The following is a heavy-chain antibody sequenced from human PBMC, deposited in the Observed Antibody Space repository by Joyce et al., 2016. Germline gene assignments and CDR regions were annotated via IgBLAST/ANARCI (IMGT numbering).Heavy chain of an antibody. V-gene: IGHV4-39*07. CDR3: AREAILISDVGRGMITSTIPYNYFDS. CDR2: IYYNWRT. CDR1: GDSISSTYY. J-gene: IGHJ5*01. D-gene: IGHD3-10*01. Sequence: QVQLQQSGPGLVKPSETLSLTCTVSGDSISSTYYWGWIRQPPGKGLEWIGRIYYNWRTNYNPSLKSRVTISVDTSKNQFSLRLTSVTAADTAVYYCAREAILISDVGRGMITSTIPYNYFDSWGQGTLVTVSS.